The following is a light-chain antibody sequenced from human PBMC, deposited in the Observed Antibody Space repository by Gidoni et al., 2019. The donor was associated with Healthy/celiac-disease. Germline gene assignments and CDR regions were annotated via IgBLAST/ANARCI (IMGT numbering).Light chain of an antibody. V-gene: IGLV2-14*01. Sequence: QSARPQPAYVSGPPGPPITISCTGTSSDVGGYNYVPWYQQHPGKAPNLMLYEVSNRPPGVSIRFSGSKSGNTASLTISGLQAGDEADYYCSSYTSSSTLLFGGGTKLTVL. J-gene: IGLJ2*01. CDR2: EVS. CDR3: SSYTSSSTLL. CDR1: SSDVGGYNY.